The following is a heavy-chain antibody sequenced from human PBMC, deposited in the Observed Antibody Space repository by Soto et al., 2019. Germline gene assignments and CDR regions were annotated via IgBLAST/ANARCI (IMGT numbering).Heavy chain of an antibody. Sequence: QVQLVQSGAEVKKPGSSVKVSCKASGGTFSSYTISWVRQAPGQGLEWMGRIIPILGIANYAQKFQGRVTITADKSTSTAYMELSSLRSEDTAVYYCARESTRSITISIRLFDYWGQGTLVTVSS. CDR1: GGTFSSYT. D-gene: IGHD3-9*01. CDR3: ARESTRSITISIRLFDY. CDR2: IIPILGIA. V-gene: IGHV1-69*08. J-gene: IGHJ4*02.